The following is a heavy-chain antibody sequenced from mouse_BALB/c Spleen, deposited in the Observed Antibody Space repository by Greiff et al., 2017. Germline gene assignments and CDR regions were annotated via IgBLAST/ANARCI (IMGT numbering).Heavy chain of an antibody. CDR3: ARDENSSGCGYAMDY. V-gene: IGHV5-4*02. CDR2: ISDGGSYT. Sequence: EVKLVESGGGLVKPGGSLKLSCAASGFTFSDYSMYWVRQTPEKRLEWVATISDGGSYTYYPDSVKGRFTISRDNAKNTLYLQMSSLKSEDTAMYYGARDENSSGCGYAMDYWGQGTSVTVSS. J-gene: IGHJ4*01. CDR1: GFTFSDYS. D-gene: IGHD3-1*01.